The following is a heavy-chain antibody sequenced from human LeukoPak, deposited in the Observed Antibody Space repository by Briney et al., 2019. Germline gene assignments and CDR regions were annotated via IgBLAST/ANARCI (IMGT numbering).Heavy chain of an antibody. D-gene: IGHD2-2*01. CDR1: GFTFNNAW. CDR2: IKSKTDGGTT. CDR3: STRLGYCSSTSCPNAFDI. V-gene: IGHV3-15*01. J-gene: IGHJ3*02. Sequence: GGSLRLSCAASGFTFNNAWMSWVRQAPGKGLEWDGRIKSKTDGGTTDYAAPVKGRFTISRDDSKNTLYLQMNSLKTEDTAVYCCSTRLGYCSSTSCPNAFDIWGQGTMVTVSS.